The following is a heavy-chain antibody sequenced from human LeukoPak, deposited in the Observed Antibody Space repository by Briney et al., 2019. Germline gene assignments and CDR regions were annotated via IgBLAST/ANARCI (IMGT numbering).Heavy chain of an antibody. V-gene: IGHV1-2*02. CDR3: ARGGATYYYDSSGYYYLDH. CDR1: GYTFTGYY. D-gene: IGHD3-22*01. J-gene: IGHJ4*02. Sequence: ASVKVSCKASGYTFTGYYMHWVRQAPGQGLEWMGWINPNSGGTNYAQKFQGRVTMTRDTSISTAYMELSRLRSDDTAVYYCARGGATYYYDSSGYYYLDHWGQGTLVTVSS. CDR2: INPNSGGT.